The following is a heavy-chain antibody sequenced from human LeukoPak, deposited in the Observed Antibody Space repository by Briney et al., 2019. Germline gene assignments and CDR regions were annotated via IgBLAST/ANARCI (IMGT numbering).Heavy chain of an antibody. Sequence: GGSLRLSCAASGFTLSNYWMSWVRQAPGKGLEWVANIKQDGSETYYVDSVRGRFTFSRDNSKNTLYLQMNSLRAEDTAVYYCAKDRRYSGSYYANWFDPWGQGTLVTVSS. D-gene: IGHD1-26*01. J-gene: IGHJ5*02. V-gene: IGHV3-7*03. CDR2: IKQDGSET. CDR1: GFTLSNYW. CDR3: AKDRRYSGSYYANWFDP.